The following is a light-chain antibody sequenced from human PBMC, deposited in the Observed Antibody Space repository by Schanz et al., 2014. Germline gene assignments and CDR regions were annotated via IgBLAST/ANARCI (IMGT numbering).Light chain of an antibody. Sequence: IQLTQSPSPLSASVGDSVTITCRASQGIGSYLAWYQQKPGKAPQLLIYAASTLQSGVPSRFGGSGSGTDFTLTISSLQPEDFATYYCQQSYRTLFTFGPGTKVDIK. V-gene: IGKV1-39*01. CDR2: AAS. CDR3: QQSYRTLFT. CDR1: QGIGSY. J-gene: IGKJ3*01.